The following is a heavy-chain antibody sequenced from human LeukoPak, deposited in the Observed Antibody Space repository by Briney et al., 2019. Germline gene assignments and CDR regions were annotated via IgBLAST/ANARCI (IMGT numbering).Heavy chain of an antibody. Sequence: ASVKVSCKTSGYTFTSFAMHWVRQAPGQRPEWMGWINTGNGDTKYLQNFQGRVTFSRDASASTAFMELNSLRSEDTAVYYCASIDMGDYWGQGTLVIVSS. CDR3: ASIDMGDY. D-gene: IGHD1-26*01. CDR2: INTGNGDT. J-gene: IGHJ4*02. CDR1: GYTFTSFA. V-gene: IGHV1-3*04.